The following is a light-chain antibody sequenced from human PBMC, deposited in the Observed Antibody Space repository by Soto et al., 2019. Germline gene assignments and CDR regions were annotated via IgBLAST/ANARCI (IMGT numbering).Light chain of an antibody. Sequence: IVMTQTPSTLSVSPGQRVTLSCRASQSVSYHVAWYQQKPGQTPRLVIYDASNRASGIPARFSGSGSGTDFSLTINSLQSEDFGIEYGQQYDAWLTCVGGTRVYIK. V-gene: IGKV3-15*01. J-gene: IGKJ4*01. CDR3: QQYDAWLT. CDR1: QSVSYH. CDR2: DAS.